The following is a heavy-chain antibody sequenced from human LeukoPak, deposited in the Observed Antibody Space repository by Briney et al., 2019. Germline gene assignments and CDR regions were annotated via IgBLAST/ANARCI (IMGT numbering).Heavy chain of an antibody. CDR1: GYTFPSYG. CDR3: ARDEGSIVGATLDY. CDR2: INAYNGNT. J-gene: IGHJ4*02. V-gene: IGHV1-18*01. Sequence: ASVKVSCKASGYTFPSYGISWVRQAPGQGLEWMGWINAYNGNTHYAQKLQGRATMTTDASTSTAYMELRSMRSDDTAVYYCARDEGSIVGATLDYWGQGTLVTVSS. D-gene: IGHD1-26*01.